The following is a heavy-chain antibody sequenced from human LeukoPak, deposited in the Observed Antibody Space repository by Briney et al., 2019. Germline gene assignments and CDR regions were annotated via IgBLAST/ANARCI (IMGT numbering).Heavy chain of an antibody. CDR2: MYYSGNT. J-gene: IGHJ3*01. CDR1: GGSVSTSSYY. Sequence: PSETLSLTCTVSGGSVSTSSYYWGWIRQLPGKGLEWIGNMYYSGNTYYNPSLKSRVTISVDTSKNQFSLKLTSVTAADTAVYYCARHWVSSESPYSFDVWGQGTMVTVSS. D-gene: IGHD1-26*01. CDR3: ARHWVSSESPYSFDV. V-gene: IGHV4-39*01.